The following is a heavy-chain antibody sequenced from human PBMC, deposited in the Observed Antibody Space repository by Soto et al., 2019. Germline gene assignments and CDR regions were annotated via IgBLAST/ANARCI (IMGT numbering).Heavy chain of an antibody. CDR2: IYYTGCT. CDR3: ARGGSGWAEYFQH. J-gene: IGHJ1*01. CDR1: GGSIGSTDSY. D-gene: IGHD6-25*01. V-gene: IGHV4-30-4*08. Sequence: QVQLQESGPGLVEPSQTLSLTCTVSGGSIGSTDSYWSWIRRPPGKGLEWIGYIYYTGCTFYNPSLKSRLTISLETSSNQCSLTLTSVTATDTGIYYCARGGSGWAEYFQHWGQGTLVAVSS.